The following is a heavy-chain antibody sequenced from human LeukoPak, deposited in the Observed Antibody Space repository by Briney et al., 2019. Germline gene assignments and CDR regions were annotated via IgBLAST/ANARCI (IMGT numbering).Heavy chain of an antibody. J-gene: IGHJ4*02. Sequence: GGSLRLSCAASGFTFSSYGMSWVRQAPGKGLEWVSGITGGGGKTYYADSVRGRFTISRDNSKNTPYLQVNSLRAEDTAVYYCAKTFGWPFYFDHWGQGTLVTVSS. D-gene: IGHD2/OR15-2a*01. CDR2: ITGGGGKT. V-gene: IGHV3-23*01. CDR1: GFTFSSYG. CDR3: AKTFGWPFYFDH.